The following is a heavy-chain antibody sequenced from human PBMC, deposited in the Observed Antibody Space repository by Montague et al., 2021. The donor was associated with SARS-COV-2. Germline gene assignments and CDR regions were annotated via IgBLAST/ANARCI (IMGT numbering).Heavy chain of an antibody. Sequence: SLRLSCAASGFTFSSYDMHWVRQATGNGLEWVSAIGTAGDTYYPGSVKGRFTISRENVKNSLYLQMNSLRAGDTAVYYCARGETYYYGSGSYFNLRYYYGMDVWGQGTTVTVSS. J-gene: IGHJ6*02. V-gene: IGHV3-13*04. CDR3: ARGETYYYGSGSYFNLRYYYGMDV. D-gene: IGHD3-10*01. CDR1: GFTFSSYD. CDR2: IGTAGDT.